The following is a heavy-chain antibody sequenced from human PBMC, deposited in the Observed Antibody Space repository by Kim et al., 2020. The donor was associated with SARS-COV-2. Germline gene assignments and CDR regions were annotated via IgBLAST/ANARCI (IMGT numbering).Heavy chain of an antibody. Sequence: GGSLRLSCAASGFTFSSYAMSWVRQAPGKGLEWVAAISGSGGSTYYADSVKGRFTISSDNSKKTMYLQMNSLRAEDTAVYYCAKDVSRSTIFGVVTRGGMDVWGQGPTVTVSS. V-gene: IGHV3-23*01. D-gene: IGHD3-3*01. CDR1: GFTFSSYA. CDR2: ISGSGGST. CDR3: AKDVSRSTIFGVVTRGGMDV. J-gene: IGHJ6*02.